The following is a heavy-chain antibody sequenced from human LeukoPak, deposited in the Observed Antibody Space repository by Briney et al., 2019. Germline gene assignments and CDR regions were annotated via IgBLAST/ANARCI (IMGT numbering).Heavy chain of an antibody. D-gene: IGHD6-19*01. J-gene: IGHJ5*02. V-gene: IGHV5-51*01. CDR3: ARRHSSGSNWFDP. Sequence: GESLKISCKGSGYSFTSDWIGWVRQVPRKGLECMGIIYPGDSDTRYSPSFQGQVTISADKSSSTAYLQWSSLKASDTAMYYCARRHSSGSNWFDPWGQGTLVTVSP. CDR1: GYSFTSDW. CDR2: IYPGDSDT.